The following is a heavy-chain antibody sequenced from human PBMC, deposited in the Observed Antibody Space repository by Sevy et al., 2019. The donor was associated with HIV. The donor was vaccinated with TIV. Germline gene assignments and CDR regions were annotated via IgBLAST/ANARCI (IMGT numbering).Heavy chain of an antibody. V-gene: IGHV1-24*01. Sequence: ASVKVSCKVSGYTLTKLSIHWVRQAPGKGLEGMGDFDPQDGETIYAERFQGRLTMTVVTSTDTVYMELSSLTSEDTAVYYCATVGLRYYSGASSYQGDWFDPWGQGTLVTVSS. CDR1: GYTLTKLS. J-gene: IGHJ5*02. CDR2: FDPQDGET. D-gene: IGHD2-15*01. CDR3: ATVGLRYYSGASSYQGDWFDP.